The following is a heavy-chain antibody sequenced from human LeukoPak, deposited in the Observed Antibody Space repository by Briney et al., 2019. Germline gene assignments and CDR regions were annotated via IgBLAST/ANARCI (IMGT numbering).Heavy chain of an antibody. CDR2: ISSSSSTI. V-gene: IGHV3-48*01. Sequence: GGSLRLSCAASGFTFSSYSMNWVRQAPGKGLEWVSYISSSSSTIYYADSVKGRFTISRDNAKNSLYLQMNSLRAEDTAVYYCARSQSITIFGVVPRWFDPWGQGTLVTVSS. J-gene: IGHJ5*02. CDR3: ARSQSITIFGVVPRWFDP. D-gene: IGHD3-3*01. CDR1: GFTFSSYS.